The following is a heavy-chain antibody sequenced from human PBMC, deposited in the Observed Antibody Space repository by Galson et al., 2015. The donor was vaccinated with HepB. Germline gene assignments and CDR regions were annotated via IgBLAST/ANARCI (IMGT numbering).Heavy chain of an antibody. Sequence: LSLTCTVSGGSISSSSYYWGWIRQPPGKGLEWIGSIYYSGSTYYNPSLKSRVTISVDTSKNQFSLKLSSVTAADTAVYYCARLELGYSYGYEGDWGQGTLVTVSS. J-gene: IGHJ4*02. V-gene: IGHV4-39*01. CDR2: IYYSGST. CDR1: GGSISSSSYY. CDR3: ARLELGYSYGYEGD. D-gene: IGHD5-18*01.